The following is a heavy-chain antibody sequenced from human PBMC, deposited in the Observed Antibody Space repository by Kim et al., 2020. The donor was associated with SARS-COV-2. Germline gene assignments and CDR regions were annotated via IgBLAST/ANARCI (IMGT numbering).Heavy chain of an antibody. D-gene: IGHD3-9*01. V-gene: IGHV3-7*01. J-gene: IGHJ4*02. Sequence: GGSLRLSCAASGFTFSSYWMSWVRQAPGKGLEWVANIKQDGSEKYYVDSVKGRFTISRDNAKNSLYLQMNSLRAEDTAVYYCARDMGYDILTGYYRDWGQGTLVTVSS. CDR1: GFTFSSYW. CDR3: ARDMGYDILTGYYRD. CDR2: IKQDGSEK.